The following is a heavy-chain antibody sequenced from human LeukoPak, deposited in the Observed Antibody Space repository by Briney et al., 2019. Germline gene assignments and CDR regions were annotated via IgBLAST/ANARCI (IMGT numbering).Heavy chain of an antibody. J-gene: IGHJ4*02. CDR3: ARDFYGDY. CDR1: GFTFSRYE. V-gene: IGHV3-48*03. Sequence: PGECLRLSCAAPGFTFSRYEMKWVCQAPGKGLEWVSYISIIGSTIYYADSVKGPFSISRDNAKISLYLQMTSLTAEDTSVYYCARDFYGDYWGQGTLVTVSS. D-gene: IGHD4-17*01. CDR2: ISIIGSTI.